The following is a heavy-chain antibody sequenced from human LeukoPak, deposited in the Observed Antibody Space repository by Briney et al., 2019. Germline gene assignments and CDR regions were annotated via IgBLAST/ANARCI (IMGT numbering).Heavy chain of an antibody. V-gene: IGHV3-64*01. CDR1: GFTFSSSA. CDR2: ISSNGGST. Sequence: GGSLRLSCAASGFTFSSSAMHWGRQAPGKGLEYVSAISSNGGSTYYANSVKGRFTISRDNSKNTLYLQMGSLRAEDMAVYYCARSSSKNYYYYAMDVWGQGTTVTVSS. J-gene: IGHJ6*02. CDR3: ARSSSKNYYYYAMDV.